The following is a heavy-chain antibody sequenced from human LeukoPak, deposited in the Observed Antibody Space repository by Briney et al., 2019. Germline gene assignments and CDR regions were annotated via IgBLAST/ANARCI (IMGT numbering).Heavy chain of an antibody. V-gene: IGHV4-59*01. D-gene: IGHD6-19*01. J-gene: IGHJ4*02. CDR3: ARSRLGSDYFDY. Sequence: SETLSLTCTVSGGSISSYYWSWIRQPPGKGLEGIGYIHYSGSTNYNPSLKSRVTISVDTSKNQFSLKPKSVTAADTAVYYCARSRLGSDYFDYWGQGTLVTVSS. CDR1: GGSISSYY. CDR2: IHYSGST.